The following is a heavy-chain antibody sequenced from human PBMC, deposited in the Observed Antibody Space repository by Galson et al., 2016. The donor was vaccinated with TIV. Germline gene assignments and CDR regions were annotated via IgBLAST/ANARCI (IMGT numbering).Heavy chain of an antibody. CDR3: ARNFPIDDILAAYYFDY. V-gene: IGHV3-33*08. CDR2: AWYDGSSA. CDR1: GFAVSNFA. D-gene: IGHD3-9*01. J-gene: IGHJ4*02. Sequence: SLRLSCAASGFAVSNFAMSWVRQAPGKGLEWLAVAWYDGSSAYYADSVKGRFTISRDNSKNTVFLQMNSLRAEDTAVYYCARNFPIDDILAAYYFDYWGQGTLVTVSS.